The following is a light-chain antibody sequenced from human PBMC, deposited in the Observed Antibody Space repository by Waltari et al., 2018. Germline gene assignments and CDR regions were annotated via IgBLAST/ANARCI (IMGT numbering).Light chain of an antibody. CDR2: SDD. J-gene: IGLJ2*01. V-gene: IGLV1-44*01. CDR1: SSNIGINT. CDR3: AAWDDSLGGPYVV. Sequence: QSVLTQPPSASGTPGQRVTISCSGSSSNIGINTVNWYQQLPGTAPKLLIYSDDQRPSGVPDRFSGSKSGTSASLAISGLQSEDEADYYCAAWDDSLGGPYVVFGGGTKLTVL.